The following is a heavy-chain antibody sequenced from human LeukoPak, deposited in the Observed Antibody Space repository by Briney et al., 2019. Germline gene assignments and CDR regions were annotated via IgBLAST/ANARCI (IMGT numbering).Heavy chain of an antibody. V-gene: IGHV3-23*01. J-gene: IGHJ4*02. CDR1: GFGFSSYA. CDR3: AKAGPGWELLWYFDY. Sequence: GGSLRLSCEASGFGFSSYAMNWVRQAPGKGLEWVSVITSGVTTFYADSVRGRFTISRDNSKNTLYLQMNSLRAEDTAVYYCAKAGPGWELLWYFDYWGQGTLVTVSS. D-gene: IGHD1-26*01. CDR2: ITSGVTT.